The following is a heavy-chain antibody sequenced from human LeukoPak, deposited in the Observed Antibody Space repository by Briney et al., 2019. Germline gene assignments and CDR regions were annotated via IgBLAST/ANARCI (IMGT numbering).Heavy chain of an antibody. Sequence: PGGSLRLSCAASGFTFSSYAMHWVRQAPGKGLEYVSAISSNGGSTYYANSVKGRFTISRDNSKNTLYLQMGSLRAEDMAVYYCAKVFSSGWYHYFDYWGQGTLVTVSS. CDR2: ISSNGGST. J-gene: IGHJ4*02. V-gene: IGHV3-64*01. CDR1: GFTFSSYA. D-gene: IGHD6-19*01. CDR3: AKVFSSGWYHYFDY.